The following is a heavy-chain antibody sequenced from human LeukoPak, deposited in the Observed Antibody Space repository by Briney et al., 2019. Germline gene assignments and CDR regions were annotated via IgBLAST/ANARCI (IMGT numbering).Heavy chain of an antibody. Sequence: NASETLSLTCTVSGGSISSSSYYWGWIRQPPGKGLEWIGSIYYSGSTYYNPSLKSRVTISVDTSKNQFSLKLSSVTAADTAVYYCARDTAMGTSDEAFDIWGQGTMVTVSS. CDR3: ARDTAMGTSDEAFDI. V-gene: IGHV4-39*07. CDR2: IYYSGST. J-gene: IGHJ3*02. CDR1: GGSISSSSYY. D-gene: IGHD5-18*01.